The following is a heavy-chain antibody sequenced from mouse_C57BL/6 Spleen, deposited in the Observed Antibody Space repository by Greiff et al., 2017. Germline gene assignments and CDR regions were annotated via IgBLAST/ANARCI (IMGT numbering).Heavy chain of an antibody. CDR1: GYTFTSYW. V-gene: IGHV1-72*01. D-gene: IGHD2-4*01. Sequence: QVQLQQSGAELVKPGASVKLSCKASGYTFTSYWMHWVKQRPGRGLEWIGRIDPNSGGTKYNEKFKSKAPLTVDKPSSTAYMQLSSLTSEDSAVYYGARGICYEPLYAMGCWGQGASVTVSS. CDR3: ARGICYEPLYAMGC. J-gene: IGHJ4*01. CDR2: IDPNSGGT.